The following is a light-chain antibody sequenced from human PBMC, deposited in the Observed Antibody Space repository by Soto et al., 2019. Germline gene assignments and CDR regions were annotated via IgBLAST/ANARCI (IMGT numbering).Light chain of an antibody. Sequence: EIVLTQSPGTLSLSPGEGATLSCRTSQSISSSYLSWFQQRPGQAPRVLIYGASNRASGIPGRFSGSGSGTDFTLTISSLEPEDFAVYYCQYYGRSPPYTFGQGTKLDIK. CDR3: QYYGRSPPYT. CDR2: GAS. J-gene: IGKJ2*01. V-gene: IGKV3-20*01. CDR1: QSISSSY.